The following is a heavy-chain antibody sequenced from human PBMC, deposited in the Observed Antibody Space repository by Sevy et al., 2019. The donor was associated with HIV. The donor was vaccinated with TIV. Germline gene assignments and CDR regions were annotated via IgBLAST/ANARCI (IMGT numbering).Heavy chain of an antibody. CDR1: GFSVSSNY. D-gene: IGHD2-15*01. CDR2: IYSDGRT. V-gene: IGHV3-53*01. J-gene: IGHJ6*02. Sequence: GGSLRLSCVVSGFSVSSNYMSWVRQAPGKGLEWVSSIYSDGRTYYADSVRGRFTISRDTSKNTVYLEMKSLRAEDTAVYYCTREDIVLGEDNYYGMDVWGHGTTVTVFS. CDR3: TREDIVLGEDNYYGMDV.